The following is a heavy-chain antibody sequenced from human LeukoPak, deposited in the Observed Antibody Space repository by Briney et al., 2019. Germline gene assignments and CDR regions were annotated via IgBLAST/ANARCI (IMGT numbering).Heavy chain of an antibody. CDR2: ISSSSSYI. Sequence: GGSLRLSCAASGFTFSSHSMNWVRQAPGKGLEWVSSISSSSSYIYYADSVKGRFTISRDNAKNSLYLQMNSLRAEDTAVYYCARDYCSGGSCYPFDYWGQGTLVTVSS. V-gene: IGHV3-21*01. J-gene: IGHJ4*02. CDR3: ARDYCSGGSCYPFDY. CDR1: GFTFSSHS. D-gene: IGHD2-15*01.